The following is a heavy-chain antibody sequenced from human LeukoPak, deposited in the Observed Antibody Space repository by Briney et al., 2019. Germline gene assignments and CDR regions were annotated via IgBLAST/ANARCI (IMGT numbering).Heavy chain of an antibody. CDR1: GGSISSYY. D-gene: IGHD1-1*01. CDR2: IYYSGST. CDR3: ARRTRGTGMIDY. J-gene: IGHJ4*02. Sequence: PSETLSLTCTVSGGSISSYYWSWIQQPPGKGLEWIGYIYYSGSTNYNPSLKSRVTISVDTSKNQFSLKLSSVTAADTAVYYCARRTRGTGMIDYWGQGTLVTVSS. V-gene: IGHV4-59*08.